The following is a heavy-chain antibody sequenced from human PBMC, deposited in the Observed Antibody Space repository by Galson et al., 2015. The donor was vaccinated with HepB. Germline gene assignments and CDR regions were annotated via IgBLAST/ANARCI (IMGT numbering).Heavy chain of an antibody. Sequence: SLRLSCAASGFTFGSYGMHWVRQAPGKGLEWVAVIWYDGSNKYYADSVKGRFTISRDNSKNTLYLQMNSLRAEDTAVYYCARDLYYDFWSGPPGMDVWGQGTTVTVSS. V-gene: IGHV3-33*01. CDR1: GFTFGSYG. D-gene: IGHD3-3*01. CDR3: ARDLYYDFWSGPPGMDV. CDR2: IWYDGSNK. J-gene: IGHJ6*02.